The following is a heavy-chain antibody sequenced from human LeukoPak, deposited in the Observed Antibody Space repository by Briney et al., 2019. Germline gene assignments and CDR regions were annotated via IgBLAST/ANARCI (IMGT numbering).Heavy chain of an antibody. CDR3: AREVYCSSTSCYGFDY. D-gene: IGHD2-2*01. V-gene: IGHV1-46*01. Sequence: RASVKVSCKASGYTFTSYYMHWARQAPGQGLEWMGIINPSGGSTSYAQKFQGRVTMTRDMSTSTVYMELSSLRSEDTAVYYCAREVYCSSTSCYGFDYWGQGTLVTVSS. CDR2: INPSGGST. J-gene: IGHJ4*02. CDR1: GYTFTSYY.